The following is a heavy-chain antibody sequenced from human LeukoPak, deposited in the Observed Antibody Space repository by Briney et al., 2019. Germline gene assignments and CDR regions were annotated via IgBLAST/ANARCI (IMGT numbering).Heavy chain of an antibody. CDR2: IHDNGDS. CDR1: GGPISGYL. V-gene: IGHV4-4*07. CDR3: ARAPSGCDGTCPSDH. J-gene: IGHJ4*02. Sequence: TSETLSLTCTVSGGPISGYLGSWIRQPAGKGLEWIGRIHDNGDSNHNLSLKSRVTMAQDTSENQVSLKLTSVTAADTAVYYCARAPSGCDGTCPSDHWGPGTLVTVSS. D-gene: IGHD2-15*01.